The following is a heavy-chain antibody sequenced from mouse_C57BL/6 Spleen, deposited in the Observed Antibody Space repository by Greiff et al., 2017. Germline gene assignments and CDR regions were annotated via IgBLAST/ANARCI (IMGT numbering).Heavy chain of an antibody. CDR1: GYTFTSYW. J-gene: IGHJ1*03. CDR2: IHPNSGST. D-gene: IGHD2-3*01. Sequence: VQLQQPGAVLVKPGASVKLSCKASGYTFTSYWMHWVKQRPGQGLEWIGMIHPNSGSTNYNEKFKSKATLTVDKSSSTAYMQLSSLTSEDSAVYYCARERDGYYGYFDVWGTGTTVTVSS. V-gene: IGHV1-64*01. CDR3: ARERDGYYGYFDV.